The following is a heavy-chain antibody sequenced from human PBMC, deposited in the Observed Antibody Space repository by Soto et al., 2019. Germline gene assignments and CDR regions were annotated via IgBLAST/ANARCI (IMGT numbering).Heavy chain of an antibody. CDR2: IYYSGST. CDR3: ARFYDYVRGRGMDV. D-gene: IGHD3-16*01. CDR1: GGSISSGGYY. J-gene: IGHJ6*02. Sequence: PSETLSLTCTVSGGSISSGGYYWSWIRQHPGKGLEWIGYIYYSGSTYYNPSLKSRVTISVDTSKNQFSLKLSSVAAADTAVYYCARFYDYVRGRGMDVWGQGTTVTAP. V-gene: IGHV4-31*03.